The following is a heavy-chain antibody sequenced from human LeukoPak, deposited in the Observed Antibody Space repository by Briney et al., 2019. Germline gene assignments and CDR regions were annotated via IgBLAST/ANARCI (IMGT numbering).Heavy chain of an antibody. CDR1: GFTFSTYT. CDR2: IKGDGSEK. Sequence: GGSLRLSCAASGFTFSTYTMAWVRQAPGKGLEWVANIKGDGSEKTYVDSVKGRFTVSRDNAKNSLFLQMDSVRAEDTAVYYCARPRGWSYFDYWGRGSLVTVSS. CDR3: ARPRGWSYFDY. V-gene: IGHV3-7*01. D-gene: IGHD6-19*01. J-gene: IGHJ4*02.